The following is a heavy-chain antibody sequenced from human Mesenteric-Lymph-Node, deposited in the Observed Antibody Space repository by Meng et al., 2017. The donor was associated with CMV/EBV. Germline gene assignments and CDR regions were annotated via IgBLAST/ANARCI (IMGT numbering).Heavy chain of an antibody. Sequence: SGYTLTELSMHWVRQAPGKGLEWMGGFDPEDGETIYAQKFQGRVTMTEDTSTDTAYMELSSLRSDDTAVYYCARDSLTPTSSSWYGYWGQGTLVTVSS. CDR2: FDPEDGET. CDR1: GYTLTELS. V-gene: IGHV1-24*01. CDR3: ARDSLTPTSSSWYGY. D-gene: IGHD6-13*01. J-gene: IGHJ4*02.